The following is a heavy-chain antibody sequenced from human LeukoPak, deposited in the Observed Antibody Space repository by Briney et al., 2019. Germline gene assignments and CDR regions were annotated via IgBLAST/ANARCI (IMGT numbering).Heavy chain of an antibody. V-gene: IGHV4-39*07. CDR1: GGSISSSSYY. Sequence: TSETLSLTCTVSGGSISSSSYYWGWTRQPPGKGLEWIGSIYYSGSTYYNPSLKSRVTISLDTSKSQFSLRLSSVTAADTAVYYCARGEGIAGVSPFDYWGQGTLVTVSS. J-gene: IGHJ4*02. D-gene: IGHD6-13*01. CDR2: IYYSGST. CDR3: ARGEGIAGVSPFDY.